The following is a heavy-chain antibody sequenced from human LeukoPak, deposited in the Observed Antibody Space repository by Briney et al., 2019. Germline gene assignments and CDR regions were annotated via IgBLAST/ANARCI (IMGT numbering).Heavy chain of an antibody. Sequence: ASVNVSFKASGYTFTGYYMHWVRQAPGQGLEWMGCINPNSGGTNFVQKFQGRVTMTRDTSISTAYMELSRLRSDDMAVYYCAREVAYCGGDCYPSTTNWFDPWGQGTLVTVSS. D-gene: IGHD2-21*02. CDR1: GYTFTGYY. CDR2: INPNSGGT. J-gene: IGHJ5*02. V-gene: IGHV1-2*02. CDR3: AREVAYCGGDCYPSTTNWFDP.